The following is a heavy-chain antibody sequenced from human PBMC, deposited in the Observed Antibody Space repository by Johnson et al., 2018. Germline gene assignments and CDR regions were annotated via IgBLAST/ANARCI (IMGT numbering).Heavy chain of an antibody. J-gene: IGHJ3*02. Sequence: VQLVESGGGVVQPGRSLRLSCAASGFTFSSYGMHWVRQAPGKGLEWVAVIWYDGSNKYYADSVKGRVTISRDNSKTTLYLQMNSLRAEDTAVYYCARVRGYGDYDAFDIWGQGTMVTVSS. D-gene: IGHD4-17*01. CDR1: GFTFSSYG. CDR3: ARVRGYGDYDAFDI. V-gene: IGHV3-33*01. CDR2: IWYDGSNK.